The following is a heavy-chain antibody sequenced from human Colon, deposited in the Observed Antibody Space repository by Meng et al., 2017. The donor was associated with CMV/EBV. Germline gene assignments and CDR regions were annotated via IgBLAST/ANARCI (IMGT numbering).Heavy chain of an antibody. CDR3: VVVPAAIGPLGAFDI. CDR2: IPIFGTA. D-gene: IGHD2-2*01. Sequence: SVKVSCKASGGTFSSYAISWVRQAPGQGLEWMEGIPIFGTANYAQKFQGRVTITTDESTSTAYMELSSLRSEDTAVYYCVVVPAAIGPLGAFDIWGQGTMVTVSS. CDR1: GGTFSSYA. J-gene: IGHJ3*02. V-gene: IGHV1-69*05.